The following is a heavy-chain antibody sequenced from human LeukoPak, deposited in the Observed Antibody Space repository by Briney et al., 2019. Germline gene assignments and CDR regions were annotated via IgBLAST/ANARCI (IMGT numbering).Heavy chain of an antibody. D-gene: IGHD6-19*01. CDR1: GFTFNSIW. V-gene: IGHV3-7*01. J-gene: IGHJ5*02. CDR2: INPGGSVK. CDR3: TGGDSSGWLFDP. Sequence: GGSLRLSCAGSGFTFNSIWMSWVRQAPGKGLEWVANINPGGSVKYYVDSVRGRFTISRDDAKNSLYLQMNSLRAEDTAVYYCTGGDSSGWLFDPWGQGTLVTVSS.